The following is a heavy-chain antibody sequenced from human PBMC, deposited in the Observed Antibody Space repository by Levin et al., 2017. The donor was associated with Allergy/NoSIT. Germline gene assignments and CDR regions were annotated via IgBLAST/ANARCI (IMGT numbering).Heavy chain of an antibody. J-gene: IGHJ4*02. CDR3: AKICSSTSCYTGVNY. D-gene: IGHD2-2*02. CDR2: ISSSGSTI. CDR1: GFTFSSYE. V-gene: IGHV3-48*03. Sequence: GALRLSCAASGFTFSSYEMNWVRQAPGKGLEWVSYISSSGSTIYYADSVKGRFTISRDNAKNSLYLQMNSLRAEDTAVYYCAKICSSTSCYTGVNYWGQGTLVTVSS.